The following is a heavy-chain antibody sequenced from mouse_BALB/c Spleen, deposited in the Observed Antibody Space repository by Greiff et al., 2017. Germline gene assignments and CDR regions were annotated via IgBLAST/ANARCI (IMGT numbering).Heavy chain of an antibody. Sequence: EVQLQESGGGLVQPGGSRKLSCAASGFTFSSFGMHWVRQAPEKGLEWVAYISSGSSTIYYADTVKGRFTISRDNPKNTLFLQMTSLRSEDTAMYYCARGPPYYAMDYWGQGTSVTVSS. CDR1: GFTFSSFG. CDR3: ARGPPYYAMDY. J-gene: IGHJ4*01. V-gene: IGHV5-17*02. CDR2: ISSGSSTI.